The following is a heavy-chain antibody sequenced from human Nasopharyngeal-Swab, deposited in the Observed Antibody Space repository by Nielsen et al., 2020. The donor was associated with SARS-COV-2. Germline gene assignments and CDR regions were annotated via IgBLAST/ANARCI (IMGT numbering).Heavy chain of an antibody. Sequence: ASVKVSCKVSGYTLTQLSIYWVRQAPGKGLEWMGGFDPEDGDTIYAQKFRGRVIMAGDTPTNTAFMELSSLTSEDTALYFCATGRYSKISGTQGTYYFYLGLDVWGQGTTVTVSS. V-gene: IGHV1-24*01. CDR3: ATGRYSKISGTQGTYYFYLGLDV. CDR1: GYTLTQLS. D-gene: IGHD4-11*01. CDR2: FDPEDGDT. J-gene: IGHJ6*02.